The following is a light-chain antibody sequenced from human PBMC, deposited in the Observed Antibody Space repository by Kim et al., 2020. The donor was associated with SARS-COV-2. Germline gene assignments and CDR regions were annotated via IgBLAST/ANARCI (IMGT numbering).Light chain of an antibody. J-gene: IGLJ2*01. CDR3: QVWDNSLGV. CDR1: KLQFKY. CDR2: RDN. Sequence: SYELTQPPSVSVSPGETATISCTGDKLQFKYVCWYQRTAGHSPVLVLYRDNKRPSGIPERFSGSNSGNTATLTISGTQAMDEADYYCQVWDNSLGVFGAGTKLTVL. V-gene: IGLV3-1*01.